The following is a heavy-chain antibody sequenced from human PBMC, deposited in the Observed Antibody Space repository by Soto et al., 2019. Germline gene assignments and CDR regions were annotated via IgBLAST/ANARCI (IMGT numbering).Heavy chain of an antibody. CDR3: ARDGVVPAAATGEYYYGMDV. J-gene: IGHJ6*02. CDR2: IKQDGSEK. D-gene: IGHD2-2*01. V-gene: IGHV3-7*01. CDR1: GFTFSSYW. Sequence: GGSLRLSCAASGFTFSSYWMSWVRQAPGKGLEWVANIKQDGSEKYYVDSVKGRFTISRDNAKNSLYLQMNSLRAEDTAVYYCARDGVVPAAATGEYYYGMDVWGQGTTVTVSS.